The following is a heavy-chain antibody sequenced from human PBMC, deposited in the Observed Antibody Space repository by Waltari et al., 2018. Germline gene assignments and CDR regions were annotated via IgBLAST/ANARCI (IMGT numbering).Heavy chain of an antibody. V-gene: IGHV4-61*09. Sequence: QVQLQESGPGLVKPSQTLSLTCTVSGGSISSGSYYWSWIRQPAGKGLEWIGYIYTSGSTNYNPSLKSRVTISVDTSKSQFSLKLSSVTAADTAVYYCARGGNGIFDYWGQGTLVTVSS. CDR1: GGSISSGSYY. CDR2: IYTSGST. D-gene: IGHD4-4*01. CDR3: ARGGNGIFDY. J-gene: IGHJ4*02.